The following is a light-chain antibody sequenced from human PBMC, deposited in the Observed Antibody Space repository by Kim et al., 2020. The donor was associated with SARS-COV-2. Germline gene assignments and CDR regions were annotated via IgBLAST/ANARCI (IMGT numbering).Light chain of an antibody. V-gene: IGKV3-11*01. Sequence: LSPGERATLSCRSSQSVSSYLAWYQQKPGQAPRLLIHDASNRATGIPARFSGSGSGTDFTLTIISLEPEDFAVYYCQHRSNWPPLFGGGTKVEIK. CDR1: QSVSSY. CDR3: QHRSNWPPL. CDR2: DAS. J-gene: IGKJ4*01.